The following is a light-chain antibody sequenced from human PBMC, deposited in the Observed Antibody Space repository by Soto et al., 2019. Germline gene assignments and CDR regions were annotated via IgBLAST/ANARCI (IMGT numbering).Light chain of an antibody. Sequence: DIQMTHSPSTLSGCVGYRVTSTFRASQTISSWLAWYQQKPGKAPKLLIYKASTLKSGVPSRFSGSGSGTEFTLTISSLQPDDFATYYCQHYNSYSEAFGQGTKVDIK. CDR3: QHYNSYSEA. J-gene: IGKJ1*01. V-gene: IGKV1-5*03. CDR2: KAS. CDR1: QTISSW.